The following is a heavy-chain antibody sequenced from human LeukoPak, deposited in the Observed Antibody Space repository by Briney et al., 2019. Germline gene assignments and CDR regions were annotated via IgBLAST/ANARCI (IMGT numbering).Heavy chain of an antibody. CDR2: INSDGIST. Sequence: GGSLRLSCAASGFTFSSYWMHWVRQTPGKGLVWVSRINSDGISTNYADSVKGRFTIFRDNTKNTLYLQMSSLRAEDTAVYYCARDYSDTSAYYSSSTFDIWGQGTMVTVSS. J-gene: IGHJ3*02. V-gene: IGHV3-74*01. D-gene: IGHD3-22*01. CDR3: ARDYSDTSAYYSSSTFDI. CDR1: GFTFSSYW.